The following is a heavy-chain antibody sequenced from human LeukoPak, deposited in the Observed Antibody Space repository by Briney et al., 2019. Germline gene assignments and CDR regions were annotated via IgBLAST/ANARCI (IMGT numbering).Heavy chain of an antibody. V-gene: IGHV1-8*03. CDR3: ARGFCSGGSCLDYYFDY. Sequence: ASVKVSCKASGYTFTSYDINWVRQATGQGLEWMGWMNPNSGNTGYAQKFQGRVTITRNTSISTAYMELSSLRSEDTAVYYCARGFCSGGSCLDYYFDYWGQGTLVTVSS. J-gene: IGHJ4*02. CDR2: MNPNSGNT. D-gene: IGHD2-15*01. CDR1: GYTFTSYD.